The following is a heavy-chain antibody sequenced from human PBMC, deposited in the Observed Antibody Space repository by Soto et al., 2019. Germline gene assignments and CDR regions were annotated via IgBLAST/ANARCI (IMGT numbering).Heavy chain of an antibody. V-gene: IGHV3-30-3*01. CDR3: ARDLKIHLWSFDY. J-gene: IGHJ4*02. CDR2: ISYDGSKE. CDR1: GFSFSTYP. Sequence: QVQLVEPGGGVVQPGGSLRLSCAASGFSFSTYPMHWVRQAPGKGLEWVSVISYDGSKEYYADSVKGRFTISRDNSKNTLYLQMNSLRAEDTALYYCARDLKIHLWSFDYWGQGTLVTVSS. D-gene: IGHD5-18*01.